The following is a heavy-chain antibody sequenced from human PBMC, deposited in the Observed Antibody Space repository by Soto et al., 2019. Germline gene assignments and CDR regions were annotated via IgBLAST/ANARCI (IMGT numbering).Heavy chain of an antibody. J-gene: IGHJ3*02. V-gene: IGHV4-31*03. CDR3: ASLFDCSSGAFEI. CDR1: GGSISSGGYY. Sequence: QVQLQESGPGLVKPSQTLSLTCTVSGGSISSGGYYWSWIRQHPGKGLEWIGYISDSGSTYYNPSRKRRVTLSVDTTKHSFSPKLSAVTAADTAVYYCASLFDCSSGAFEIWGHGTMVTVSP. D-gene: IGHD2-21*02. CDR2: ISDSGST.